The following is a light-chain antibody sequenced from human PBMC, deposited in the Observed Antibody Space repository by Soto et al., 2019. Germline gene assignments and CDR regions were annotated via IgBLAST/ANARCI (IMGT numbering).Light chain of an antibody. V-gene: IGKV3-15*01. CDR3: QHYNNRPPT. CDR2: GAS. CDR1: QRVGVN. J-gene: IGKJ3*01. Sequence: EIVLTQSPATLSLSPGERATLSWRASQRVGVNLAWYQQKPGQAPRLLIYGASTRATRIPASFSGSGSGTEFTLTISSLQSEDFAVYYCQHYNNRPPTFGPGTKVDIK.